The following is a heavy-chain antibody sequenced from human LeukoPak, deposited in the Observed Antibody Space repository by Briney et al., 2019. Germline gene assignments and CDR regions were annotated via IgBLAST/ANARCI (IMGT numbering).Heavy chain of an antibody. D-gene: IGHD2-15*01. CDR2: IYYSGST. CDR1: GGSISSSSYY. V-gene: IGHV4-39*07. CDR3: ARVGIVVVVAALLPYYFDY. Sequence: SETLSLTCTVSGGSISSSSYYWGWIRQPPGKGLEWIGSIYYSGSTYYNPSLKSRVTISVDTSKNQFSLKLSSVTAADTAVYYCARVGIVVVVAALLPYYFDYWGQGTLVTVSS. J-gene: IGHJ4*02.